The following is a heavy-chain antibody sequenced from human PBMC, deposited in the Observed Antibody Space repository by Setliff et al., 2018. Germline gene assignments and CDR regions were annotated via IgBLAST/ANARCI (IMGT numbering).Heavy chain of an antibody. V-gene: IGHV3-7*03. D-gene: IGHD3-10*01. Sequence: GGSLRLSCAASGFTFSSFWMSWVRQTPGKGLEWVANINQDGSGKYYVDSVKGRFTISRDNAKNSLSLQMNSLRAEDTAVYYCAKDRPQGVNGRSLDYWGRGALVTVSS. CDR1: GFTFSSFW. CDR3: AKDRPQGVNGRSLDY. CDR2: INQDGSGK. J-gene: IGHJ4*02.